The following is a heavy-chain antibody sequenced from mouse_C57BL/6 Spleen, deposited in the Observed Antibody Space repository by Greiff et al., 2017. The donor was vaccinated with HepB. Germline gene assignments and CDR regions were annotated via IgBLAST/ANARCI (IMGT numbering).Heavy chain of an antibody. J-gene: IGHJ1*03. Sequence: QVQLQQSGAELVKPGASVKISCKASGYAFSSYWMNWVKQRPGKGLEWIGQIYPGDGDTNYNGKFKGKATLTADKSSSTAYMQLSSLTSEDSAVYFGARRDYGSKNFDVWGTGTTVTVSS. CDR1: GYAFSSYW. CDR2: IYPGDGDT. CDR3: ARRDYGSKNFDV. D-gene: IGHD1-1*01. V-gene: IGHV1-80*01.